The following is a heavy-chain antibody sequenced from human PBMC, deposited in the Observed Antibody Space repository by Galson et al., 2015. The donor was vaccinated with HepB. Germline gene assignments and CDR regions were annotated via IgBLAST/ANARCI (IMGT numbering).Heavy chain of an antibody. D-gene: IGHD3-22*01. J-gene: IGHJ2*01. CDR3: ARDPGSYDSSVDWYFEL. Sequence: SVKVSCKASGGTFSSYAISWVRQAPGQGLEWMGGIIPIFGTANYAQKFQGRVTITADKSTSTAYMELSSLRSEDTAVYYCARDPGSYDSSVDWYFELWGRGTLVTVSS. V-gene: IGHV1-69*06. CDR2: IIPIFGTA. CDR1: GGTFSSYA.